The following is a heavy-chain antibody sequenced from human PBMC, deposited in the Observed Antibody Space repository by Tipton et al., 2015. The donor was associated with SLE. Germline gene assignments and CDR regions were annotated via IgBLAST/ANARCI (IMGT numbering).Heavy chain of an antibody. CDR2: INYGGNS. D-gene: IGHD2-15*01. CDR3: ARALGGRCSGGNCYSLFDP. J-gene: IGHJ5*02. Sequence: TLSLTCAVYGGSFSYYWTWIRQAPGKGLEWIGEINYGGNSNHNPSLASRITSSVDTSKNQFSLRLLSVTAADTAVYYCARALGGRCSGGNCYSLFDPWGQGTLVTVSS. CDR1: GGSFSYY. V-gene: IGHV4-34*01.